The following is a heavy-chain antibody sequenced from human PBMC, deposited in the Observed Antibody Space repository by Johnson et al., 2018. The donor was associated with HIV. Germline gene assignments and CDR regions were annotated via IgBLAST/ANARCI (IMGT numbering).Heavy chain of an antibody. D-gene: IGHD6-13*01. CDR3: AREVYSNFDFDAFDI. CDR2: ISGNGGST. V-gene: IGHV3-64*01. J-gene: IGHJ3*02. CDR1: GFTVSSNY. Sequence: VQVVESGGGVVQPGRSLRLSCAASGFTVSSNYMSWVRQAPGKGLEWVSVISGNGGSTYYANSVKGRFTISRDNSKNTLYVQMGSLRAEDMAVYYCAREVYSNFDFDAFDIWGQGTMVTVSS.